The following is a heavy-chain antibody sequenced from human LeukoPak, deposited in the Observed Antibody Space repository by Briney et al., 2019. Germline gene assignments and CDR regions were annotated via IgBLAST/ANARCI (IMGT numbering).Heavy chain of an antibody. Sequence: ASVKVSCKASGGTFSSYAISWVRQAPGQGLEWMGWMNPYSGDTKIPQTFQDRVALTRDTSINTAHMELSRLTSDDTAVYYCARDSAAGGGYQLPRLNFDYWGQGTLVTVSS. CDR1: GGTFSSYA. CDR2: MNPYSGDT. CDR3: ARDSAAGGGYQLPRLNFDY. J-gene: IGHJ4*02. D-gene: IGHD2-2*01. V-gene: IGHV1-2*02.